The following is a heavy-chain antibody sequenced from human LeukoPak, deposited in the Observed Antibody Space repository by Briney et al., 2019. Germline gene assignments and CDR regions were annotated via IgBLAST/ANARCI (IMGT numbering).Heavy chain of an antibody. D-gene: IGHD3-10*01. J-gene: IGHJ4*02. CDR2: ISSSSSTI. CDR3: ARDPDYYGSGSYYN. CDR1: GLTFSSYS. V-gene: IGHV3-48*01. Sequence: SGGSLRLSCAASGLTFSSYSMNWVRQAPGKGLEWVSYISSSSSTIYYADSVKGRFTISRDNAKNSLYLQMNSLRAEDTAVYYCARDPDYYGSGSYYNWGQGTLVTVSS.